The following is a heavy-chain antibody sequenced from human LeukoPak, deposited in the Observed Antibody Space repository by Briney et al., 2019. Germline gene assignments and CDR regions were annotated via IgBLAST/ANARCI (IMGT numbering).Heavy chain of an antibody. CDR2: IIPILGIA. Sequence: SVKVSCKASGGTFSSYAISWVRQAPGQGLEWMGRIIPILGIANYAQKFQGRVTITADKSTSTAYMELSSLRSEDTAVYYCARDLEGIAAAGTPRLRHYYGMDVWGQGTTVTVSS. V-gene: IGHV1-69*04. CDR1: GGTFSSYA. D-gene: IGHD6-13*01. J-gene: IGHJ6*02. CDR3: ARDLEGIAAAGTPRLRHYYGMDV.